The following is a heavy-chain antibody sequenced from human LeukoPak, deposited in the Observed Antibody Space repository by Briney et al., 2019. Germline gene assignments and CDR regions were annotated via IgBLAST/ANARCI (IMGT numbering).Heavy chain of an antibody. J-gene: IGHJ3*02. V-gene: IGHV3-21*01. D-gene: IGHD5-24*01. CDR3: ARSAIDGYNWDAFDI. Sequence: GGSLRLSCAASGFTFSSHSMNWVRQAPGKGLEWVSSISSSISYIYYADSVKGRFTISRDNAKNSLHLQMNSLRAEDTAVYYCARSAIDGYNWDAFDIWGQGAMVTISS. CDR1: GFTFSSHS. CDR2: ISSSISYI.